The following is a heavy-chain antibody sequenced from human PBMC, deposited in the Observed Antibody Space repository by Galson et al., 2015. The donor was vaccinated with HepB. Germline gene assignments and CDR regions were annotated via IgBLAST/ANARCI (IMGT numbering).Heavy chain of an antibody. D-gene: IGHD3-10*01. CDR3: ARDFLNGSGSYYNGGTNYYYYGMDV. J-gene: IGHJ6*02. CDR2: ISSSSSYI. V-gene: IGHV3-21*01. CDR1: GFTFSSYS. Sequence: SLRLSCAASGFTFSSYSMNWVRQAPGKGLEWVSSISSSSSYIYYADSVKGRFTISRDNAKDSLYLQMNSLRAEDTAVYYCARDFLNGSGSYYNGGTNYYYYGMDVWGQGTTVTVSS.